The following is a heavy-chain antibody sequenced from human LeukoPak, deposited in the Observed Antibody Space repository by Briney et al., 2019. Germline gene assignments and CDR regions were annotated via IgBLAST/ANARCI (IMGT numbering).Heavy chain of an antibody. CDR1: GGSISTSNYY. D-gene: IGHD3-22*01. CDR3: ARYPTFYYDSIVSPTDAFDI. V-gene: IGHV4-39*01. CDR2: IFYSGST. J-gene: IGHJ3*02. Sequence: PSETLSLTCTVSGGSISTSNYYWGWIRQPPGKGLEWIGNIFYSGSTYYSPSLKSRVTISVDTSKNQFSLNLSSVTAADTAMYYCARYPTFYYDSIVSPTDAFDIWGQGTMVTVSS.